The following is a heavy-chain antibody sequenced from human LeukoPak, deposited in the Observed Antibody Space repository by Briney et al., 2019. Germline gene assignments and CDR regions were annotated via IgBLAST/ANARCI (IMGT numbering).Heavy chain of an antibody. Sequence: PSETLSLTCTVSGGSLSSSSYYWGWIRQPPGKGLEWIGSIFYSGSTNYNPSLKSRVTISVDTSKNQFSLKLNSVTAADTAAYYCAREGDDILTGQAHAFDIWGQGTMVTVSS. J-gene: IGHJ3*02. CDR3: AREGDDILTGQAHAFDI. CDR1: GGSLSSSSYY. V-gene: IGHV4-39*07. D-gene: IGHD3-9*01. CDR2: IFYSGST.